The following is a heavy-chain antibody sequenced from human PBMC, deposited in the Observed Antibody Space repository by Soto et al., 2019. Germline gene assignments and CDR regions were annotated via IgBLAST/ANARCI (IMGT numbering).Heavy chain of an antibody. CDR2: ITTDNGDT. D-gene: IGHD3-22*01. CDR3: ARGHTSGPTAP. J-gene: IGHJ5*02. CDR1: GYTFSAYA. Sequence: ASVKVSCKASGYTFSAYAMHWVRQAPGQSLEWMGWITTDNGDTKYSQNFQDRVTITRDTSASTVYMELSSLRSEDTAVYFCARGHTSGPTAPCGQGTMVTVYS. V-gene: IGHV1-3*04.